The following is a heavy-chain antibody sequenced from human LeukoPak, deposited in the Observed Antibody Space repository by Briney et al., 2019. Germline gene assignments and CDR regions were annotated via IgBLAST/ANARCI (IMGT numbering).Heavy chain of an antibody. CDR1: GYTFTSYD. Sequence: ASVKVSCKTSGYTFTSYDINWVRQATGQGLEWMGWISAYNGNTNYAQKLQGRVTMTTDTSTSTAYMELRSMRSDGTAVYYCARDRRVGVVESSTDFDYWGRGTLVTVSS. D-gene: IGHD1-26*01. J-gene: IGHJ4*02. V-gene: IGHV1-18*01. CDR2: ISAYNGNT. CDR3: ARDRRVGVVESSTDFDY.